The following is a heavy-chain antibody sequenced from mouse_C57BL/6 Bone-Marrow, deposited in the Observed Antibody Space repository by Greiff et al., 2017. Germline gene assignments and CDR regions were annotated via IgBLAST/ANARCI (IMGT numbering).Heavy chain of an antibody. D-gene: IGHD4-1*01. J-gene: IGHJ3*01. V-gene: IGHV5-6*01. Sequence: VQLKESGGDLVKPGGSLKLSCAASGFTFSSYGMSWVRQTPDKRLEWVATISSGGSYTYYPDSVKGRFTISRDNAKTTLYLQMSRLKSEDTAMYYCARPNWAWFAYWGQGTLVTVSA. CDR2: ISSGGSYT. CDR3: ARPNWAWFAY. CDR1: GFTFSSYG.